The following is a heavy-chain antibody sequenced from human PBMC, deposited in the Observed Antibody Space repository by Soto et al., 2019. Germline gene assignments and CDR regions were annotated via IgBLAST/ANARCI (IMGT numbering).Heavy chain of an antibody. D-gene: IGHD3-10*01. CDR2: ISSNSNYI. J-gene: IGHJ6*02. V-gene: IGHV3-21*01. CDR3: ARDDYGPYYFYGMDV. CDR1: GFTFRSYW. Sequence: EGQLVESGGGLVQPGGSLRLSCQVSGFTFRSYWMTWVRQAPGKGLEWVSSISSNSNYIYYANSVKGRFTISKDNANNSVYLHMDSLRAEDTAIYYCARDDYGPYYFYGMDVWGQGTTVTVSS.